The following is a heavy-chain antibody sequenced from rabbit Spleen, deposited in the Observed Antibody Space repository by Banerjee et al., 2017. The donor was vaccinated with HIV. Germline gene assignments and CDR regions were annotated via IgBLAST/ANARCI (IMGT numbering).Heavy chain of an antibody. CDR3: ARDSAGREDFNL. CDR2: IDVSKSGNA. CDR1: GLDFSGDSY. Sequence: QSLEESGGGLVKPGASLTLTCKASGLDFSGDSYDSYMCWVRQAPGKGLEWIAYIDVSKSGNAYYETWAKGRFTISKTSSTTVTLRMTSLTAADTATYFCARDSAGREDFNLWGQGTLVTVS. D-gene: IGHD4-2*01. J-gene: IGHJ4*01. V-gene: IGHV1S40*01.